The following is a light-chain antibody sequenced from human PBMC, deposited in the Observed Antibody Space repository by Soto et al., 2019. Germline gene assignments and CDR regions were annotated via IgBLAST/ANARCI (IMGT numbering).Light chain of an antibody. CDR3: RQYGSSPSYT. CDR2: GAS. V-gene: IGKV3-20*01. CDR1: QGVGSSSY. J-gene: IGKJ2*01. Sequence: EIVLTQSPGTLSLSPGERATLSCRASQGVGSSSYLAWYQQKPGQAPRLLIYGASSRATGIPDRFSGSGSATDFTLTISRLEPEDFAVYYCRQYGSSPSYTFGQGTKLEIK.